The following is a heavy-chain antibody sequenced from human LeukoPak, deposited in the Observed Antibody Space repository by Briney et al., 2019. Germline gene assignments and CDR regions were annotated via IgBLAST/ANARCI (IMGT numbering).Heavy chain of an antibody. J-gene: IGHJ6*02. CDR2: ISYDGSNK. V-gene: IGHV3-30-3*01. CDR3: ARDRRGSSGDLYGMDV. D-gene: IGHD6-25*01. Sequence: TGGSLRLSCAASGFTFSSYAMHWVRQAPGKGLEWAAVISYDGSNKYYADSVKGRFTISRDNSKNTLYLQMNSLRAEDTAVYYCARDRRGSSGDLYGMDVWGQGTTVTVSS. CDR1: GFTFSSYA.